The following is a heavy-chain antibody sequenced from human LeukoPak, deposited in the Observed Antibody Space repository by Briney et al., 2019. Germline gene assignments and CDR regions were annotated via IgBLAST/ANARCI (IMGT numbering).Heavy chain of an antibody. Sequence: QSGGSLRLSCATSGFIFYNYAMNWVCQGPGKGLEWVSGISGSGGSTYYADSVRGRFTISRDNSKNFVYLQMHSLRTEDTALYYCTKDMEWGMDVWGQGTTVIVSS. J-gene: IGHJ6*02. CDR1: GFIFYNYA. V-gene: IGHV3-43*02. CDR3: TKDMEWGMDV. CDR2: ISGSGGST. D-gene: IGHD3-3*01.